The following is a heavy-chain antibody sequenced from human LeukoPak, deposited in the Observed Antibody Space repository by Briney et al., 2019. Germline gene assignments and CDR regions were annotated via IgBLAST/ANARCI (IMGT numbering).Heavy chain of an antibody. Sequence: SETLSLTCTVSGGSVSSDNYYWNWIRQPPGKGLEWIGYIYYSGSTNYNPSLKSRVTISVDTSKNQFSLKLSSVTAADTAVYYCARDPGIAAAGTSEGFDYWGQGTLVTVSS. CDR2: IYYSGST. CDR1: GGSVSSDNYY. J-gene: IGHJ4*02. CDR3: ARDPGIAAAGTSEGFDY. D-gene: IGHD6-13*01. V-gene: IGHV4-61*01.